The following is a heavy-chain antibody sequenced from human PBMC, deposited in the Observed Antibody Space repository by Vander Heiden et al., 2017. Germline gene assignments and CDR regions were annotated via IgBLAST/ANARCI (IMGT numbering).Heavy chain of an antibody. CDR2: VHYTGNA. Sequence: QVQLQGSGPGLVKPSETLSLTCPVSGDSISTYYWSWIRQSPGKGLEWIGYVHYTGNANYHSSLKSRVTISVDTSKNQFSLRVNSVTAADTAVYYCARGPLDSGYTYFDSWGQGPLVTVSS. CDR3: ARGPLDSGYTYFDS. CDR1: GDSISTYY. V-gene: IGHV4-59*01. D-gene: IGHD6-25*01. J-gene: IGHJ4*02.